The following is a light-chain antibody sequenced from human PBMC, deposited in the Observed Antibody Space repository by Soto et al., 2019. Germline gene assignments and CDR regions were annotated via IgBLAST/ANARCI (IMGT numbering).Light chain of an antibody. J-gene: IGKJ4*01. CDR3: QQCYSTPT. Sequence: DIQMTQSPSSLSASIGDRVIITCRASQSISNYLNWYQQKPGKAPKHLIFAASSLQSGVPSRFSGSGTGTNFTLTISSLQPEDFAAYYCQQCYSTPTVGGGTKVDIK. CDR2: AAS. V-gene: IGKV1-39*01. CDR1: QSISNY.